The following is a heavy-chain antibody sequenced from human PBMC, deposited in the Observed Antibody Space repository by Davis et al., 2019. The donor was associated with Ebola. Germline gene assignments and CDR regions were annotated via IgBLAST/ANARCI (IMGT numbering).Heavy chain of an antibody. CDR2: IYHSGST. Sequence: MPSETLSLTCAVSGGSISSSNWWSWVRQPPGKGLEWIGEIYHSGSTNYNPSLKSRVTISTDKSKNQFSLKLSSVTAADTAVYYCARGGYCSSTSCYGYYYYGMDVWGQGTTVTVSS. CDR1: GGSISSSNW. CDR3: ARGGYCSSTSCYGYYYYGMDV. V-gene: IGHV4-4*02. J-gene: IGHJ6*02. D-gene: IGHD2-2*01.